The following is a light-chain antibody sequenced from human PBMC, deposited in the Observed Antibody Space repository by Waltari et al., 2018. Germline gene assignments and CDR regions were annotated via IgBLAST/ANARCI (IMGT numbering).Light chain of an antibody. CDR3: QQSYSTPLT. V-gene: IGKV1-39*01. CDR1: QSISSY. CDR2: AAS. Sequence: DIQMTQSPSSLSASVGDRVTITCRASQSISSYLNWDQQKPGKAPKLLIYAASSLQSGVTSRFSGSGSGTDVTRTISSLQPEDFATYYCQQSYSTPLTFGGGTEVEIK. J-gene: IGKJ4*01.